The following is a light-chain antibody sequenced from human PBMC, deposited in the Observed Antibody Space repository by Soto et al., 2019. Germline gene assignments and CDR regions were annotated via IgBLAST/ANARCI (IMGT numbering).Light chain of an antibody. J-gene: IGLJ7*01. CDR2: RNN. CDR3: ATWSASLSGNII. V-gene: IGLV1-47*01. Sequence: QSVLTQPPSTSGTPGQRVTIPCFGSSSNIGGNYVFWYQHLPGTAPKLLIYRNNQRPSGVPDRFSGSKSGTSASLAISGLRAEDEADYYCATWSASLSGNIIFGGGTQLTVL. CDR1: SSNIGGNY.